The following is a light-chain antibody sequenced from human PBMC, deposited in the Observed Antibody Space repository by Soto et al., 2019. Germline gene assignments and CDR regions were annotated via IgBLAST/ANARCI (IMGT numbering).Light chain of an antibody. CDR1: SSDVGGYNY. CDR2: EVS. J-gene: IGLJ1*01. Sequence: QSVLTQPASVSGSPGQSITISCTGTSSDVGGYNYVSWYQQHPGKAPKLMIYEVSNRPSGVSNRFSGSKSGNTASLTISGLQAEDEADYYCSSYTSISTLLHVFGTGTKVTVL. V-gene: IGLV2-14*01. CDR3: SSYTSISTLLHV.